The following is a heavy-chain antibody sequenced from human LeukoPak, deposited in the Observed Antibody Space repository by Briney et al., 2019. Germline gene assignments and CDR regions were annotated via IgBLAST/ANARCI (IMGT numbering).Heavy chain of an antibody. J-gene: IGHJ4*02. D-gene: IGHD3-3*01. CDR3: ARESDRHHDLWSGYLALDY. CDR1: GFTFGSYS. V-gene: IGHV3-48*01. CDR2: ISPVKNTI. Sequence: GGSLRLSCAASGFTFGSYSMNWVRQTPGKGLEWISYISPVKNTIYYADSVKGRFTTSRDDAKNSLDLQMNSLRAEDTAVYYCARESDRHHDLWSGYLALDYWGQGTRVTVSS.